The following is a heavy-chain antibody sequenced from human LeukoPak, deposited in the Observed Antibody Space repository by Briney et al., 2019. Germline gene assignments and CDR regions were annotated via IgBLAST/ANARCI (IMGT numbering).Heavy chain of an antibody. CDR1: GFTFSSYA. J-gene: IGHJ4*02. D-gene: IGHD3-22*01. CDR2: ISGSGGST. Sequence: PGGSLRLSCAASGFTFSSYAMSWVRQAPGKGLEWVSAISGSGGSTYYADSVKGRFTIFRDNSKNTLYLQMNSLRAEDTAVYYCAKDPPSYYYDSSDDDYWGQGTLVTVSS. CDR3: AKDPPSYYYDSSDDDY. V-gene: IGHV3-23*01.